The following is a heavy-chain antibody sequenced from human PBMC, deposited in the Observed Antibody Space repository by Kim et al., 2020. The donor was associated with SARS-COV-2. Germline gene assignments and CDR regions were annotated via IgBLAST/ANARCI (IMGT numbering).Heavy chain of an antibody. V-gene: IGHV3-30-3*01. CDR1: GFIFSTYA. D-gene: IGHD2-21*02. Sequence: GGSLRLSCAASGFIFSTYAMHWVRQAPGKGLEWVVVISYHGSEKYYADSVKGRFTIYRDNSKNTLYLQMNSLRGEDTAVYYCARDPIVTAPDYFDYWGQGTLVTVSS. CDR2: ISYHGSEK. J-gene: IGHJ4*02. CDR3: ARDPIVTAPDYFDY.